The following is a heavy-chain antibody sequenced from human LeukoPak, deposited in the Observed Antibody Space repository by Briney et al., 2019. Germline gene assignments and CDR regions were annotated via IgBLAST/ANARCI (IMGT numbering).Heavy chain of an antibody. CDR1: GFTVSDNY. J-gene: IGHJ5*02. D-gene: IGHD6-13*01. CDR2: MYSRGNT. V-gene: IGHV3-53*01. CDR3: ARDAPQVPAAGVLAS. Sequence: GGSLRLSCAASGFTVSDNYMSWVRQAPGKGLEWVSVMYSRGNTNYANSVKGRFIFSRDISKNTLYLQLNDRRVDDTAMYYCARDAPQVPAAGVLASWGQGTLVIVPS.